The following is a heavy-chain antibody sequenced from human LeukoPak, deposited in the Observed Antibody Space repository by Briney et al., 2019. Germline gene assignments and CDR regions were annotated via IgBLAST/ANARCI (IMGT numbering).Heavy chain of an antibody. J-gene: IGHJ4*02. CDR1: GYSISSGYY. D-gene: IGHD1-26*01. CDR3: ARAWRANSGSYTEFFDY. Sequence: SETLSLTCTVSGYSISSGYYWGWIRQPPGRGLEWIGSIYHSGSTYYNPSLKSRVTISVDTSKNQFSLKLSSVTAADTAVYYCARAWRANSGSYTEFFDYWGQGTLVTVSS. V-gene: IGHV4-38-2*02. CDR2: IYHSGST.